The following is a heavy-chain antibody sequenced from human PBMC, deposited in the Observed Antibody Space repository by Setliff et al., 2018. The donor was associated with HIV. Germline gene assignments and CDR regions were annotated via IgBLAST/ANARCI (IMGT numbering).Heavy chain of an antibody. V-gene: IGHV3-66*02. CDR2: IYSDGST. CDR1: GFTVSSHY. J-gene: IGHJ4*02. Sequence: PSETLRLSCAASGFTVSSHYMSWVRQAPGKGLEWVSTIYSDGSTYHADSVKGRFTLSRDTSKNTLSLQMNSLRPEDTAVFYCARVRLYSSALDHWGQGTLVTVSS. D-gene: IGHD3-22*01. CDR3: ARVRLYSSALDH.